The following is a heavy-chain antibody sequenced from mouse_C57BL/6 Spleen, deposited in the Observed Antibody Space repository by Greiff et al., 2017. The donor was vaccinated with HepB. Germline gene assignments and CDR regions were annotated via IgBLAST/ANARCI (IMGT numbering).Heavy chain of an antibody. D-gene: IGHD2-4*01. CDR1: GYTFTTYP. J-gene: IGHJ3*01. CDR2: FHPYNDDT. Sequence: ESGAELVKPGASVKMSCKASGYTFTTYPIEWMKQNHGKSLEWIGNFHPYNDDTKYNEKFKGKATLTVEKSSSTVYLELSRLTSDDSAVYYCARRDYDYDWFAYWGQGTLVTVSA. CDR3: ARRDYDYDWFAY. V-gene: IGHV1-47*01.